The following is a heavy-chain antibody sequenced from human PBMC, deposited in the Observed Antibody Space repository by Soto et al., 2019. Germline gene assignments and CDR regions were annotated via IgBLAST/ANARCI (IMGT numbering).Heavy chain of an antibody. Sequence: GESLKISCKGSGYSFTSYWISWVRQMPGKGLEWMGRIDPSDSYTNYGPSFQGHVTISADESISTAYLQWSSLKASDTAMYYCARLPSIAANYDYWGQGTLVTVSS. CDR3: ARLPSIAANYDY. J-gene: IGHJ4*02. D-gene: IGHD6-25*01. CDR1: GYSFTSYW. CDR2: IDPSDSYT. V-gene: IGHV5-10-1*01.